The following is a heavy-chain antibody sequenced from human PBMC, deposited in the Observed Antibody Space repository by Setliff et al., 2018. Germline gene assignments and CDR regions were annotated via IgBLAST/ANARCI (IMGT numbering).Heavy chain of an antibody. D-gene: IGHD2-2*01. V-gene: IGHV1-2*06. Sequence: GASVKVSCKASGYTFAGYYMHWVRQAPGQGLEWMGRIKPNSGGTNYAQKFQGRVTMTWDTSISTAYMELSMLRSDDTAVYYCARGGPGVVIMPAAKLFDYWGQGTLVTVSS. CDR3: ARGGPGVVIMPAAKLFDY. CDR1: GYTFAGYY. J-gene: IGHJ4*02. CDR2: IKPNSGGT.